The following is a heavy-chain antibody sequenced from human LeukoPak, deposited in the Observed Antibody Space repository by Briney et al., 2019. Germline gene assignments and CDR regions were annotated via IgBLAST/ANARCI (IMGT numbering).Heavy chain of an antibody. CDR2: IKSKTDGGTT. Sequence: PGGSLRLSCAASGFTFSNAWMSWVRQAPGKGLEWVGRIKSKTDGGTTDYAAPVKGRFIISRDDSKNTLYLQMNSLKTEDTVVYYCTTDYYGSGSYPDAFDIWGRGTMVTVSS. V-gene: IGHV3-15*01. D-gene: IGHD3-10*01. CDR1: GFTFSNAW. CDR3: TTDYYGSGSYPDAFDI. J-gene: IGHJ3*02.